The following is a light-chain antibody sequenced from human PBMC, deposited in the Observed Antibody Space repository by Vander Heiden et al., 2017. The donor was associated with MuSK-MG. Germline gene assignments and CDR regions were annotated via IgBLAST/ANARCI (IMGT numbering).Light chain of an antibody. Sequence: SYVLTQPPSVSVAPGQTARITCGGNNIGSKSVHWYQQKPGQAPVLVVYDDSDRPSGIPERFSGTNSGNTATLTTTRVEAGEEADYYCQVWDSSSDHLVLGGGTKLTVL. CDR2: DDS. J-gene: IGLJ2*01. CDR3: QVWDSSSDHLV. V-gene: IGLV3-21*02. CDR1: NIGSKS.